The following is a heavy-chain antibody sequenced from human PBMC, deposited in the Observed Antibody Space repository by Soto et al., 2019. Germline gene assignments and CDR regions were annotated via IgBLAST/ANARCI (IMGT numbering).Heavy chain of an antibody. CDR3: ARGPLRNFYGSGSYLYY. V-gene: IGHV4-34*01. Sequence: QVQLQQWGAGLLKPSETLSLTCAVYGGSFSGYYWSWLRQPPGKGLEWIGEINHSGSTNYNPSLMSRVTISVDTSKNQFSLKLSSVTAADTAVYYCARGPLRNFYGSGSYLYYWGQGTLVTVSS. CDR2: INHSGST. J-gene: IGHJ4*02. D-gene: IGHD3-10*01. CDR1: GGSFSGYY.